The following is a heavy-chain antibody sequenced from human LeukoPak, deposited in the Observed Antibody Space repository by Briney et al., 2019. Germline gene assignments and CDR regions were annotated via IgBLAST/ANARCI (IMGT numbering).Heavy chain of an antibody. CDR3: ARVGSGWSKTPYYFDY. CDR2: IIPILGIA. D-gene: IGHD6-19*01. V-gene: IGHV1-69*04. J-gene: IGHJ4*02. CDR1: GGTFSSYA. Sequence: SVKVSCKASGGTFSSYATSWVRQAPGQGLEWMGRIIPILGIANYAQKFQGRVTITADKSTSTAYMELSSLRSEDTAVYYCARVGSGWSKTPYYFDYWGQGTLVTVSS.